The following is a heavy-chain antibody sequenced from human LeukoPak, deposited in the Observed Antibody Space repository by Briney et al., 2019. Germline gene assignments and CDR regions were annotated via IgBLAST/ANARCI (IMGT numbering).Heavy chain of an antibody. CDR2: IYPGDSDT. J-gene: IGHJ3*02. D-gene: IGHD1-26*01. V-gene: IGHV5-51*01. CDR1: GYSFSTYW. CDR3: ARLTATPSGSYYWGAFDI. Sequence: GESLKISCKGSGYSFSTYWIGWVRQMPGKGLEWMGIIYPGDSDTRYSPSFQGQVTISVDKSISTAYLQWSSLKASDTAMYYCARLTATPSGSYYWGAFDIWGGQGTMVTVSS.